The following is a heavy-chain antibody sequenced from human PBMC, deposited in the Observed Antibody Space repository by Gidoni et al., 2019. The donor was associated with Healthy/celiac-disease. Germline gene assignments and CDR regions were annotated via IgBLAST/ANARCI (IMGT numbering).Heavy chain of an antibody. D-gene: IGHD2-15*01. J-gene: IGHJ4*02. Sequence: QVQLVQSGAEVKKPGSSVKVSCKASGGTFSSYAISWVRQAPGQGLEWMGGIIPIFGTANYAQKFQGRVTITADKSTSTAYMELSSLRSEDTAVYYCAREYCSGGSCYSSGEPRYYFDYWGQGTLVTVSS. CDR3: AREYCSGGSCYSSGEPRYYFDY. V-gene: IGHV1-69*06. CDR1: GGTFSSYA. CDR2: IIPIFGTA.